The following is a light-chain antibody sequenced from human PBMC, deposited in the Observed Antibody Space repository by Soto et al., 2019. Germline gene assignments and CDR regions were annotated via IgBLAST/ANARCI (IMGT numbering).Light chain of an antibody. CDR1: SSDVGSYNL. CDR2: EGT. V-gene: IGLV2-23*01. J-gene: IGLJ1*01. Sequence: QSALTQPASVSGSPGQSITISCTASSSDVGSYNLVSWYQHHPGKVPKLMIYEGTKRPSGVSDRFSGSKSGNTASLTISGLKGEDEANYYCYSYAGNNLYVFGTGTKLTVL. CDR3: YSYAGNNLYV.